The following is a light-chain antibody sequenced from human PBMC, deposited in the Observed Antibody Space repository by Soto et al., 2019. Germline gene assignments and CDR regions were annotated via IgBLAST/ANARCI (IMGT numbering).Light chain of an antibody. Sequence: DIQMTQSPSSLSASVGDRVTITCRASQTISKYLNWYQRKPGKAPKLLIYAASTLQSGVPSRFSDSESGTEFTLTISSLQPEDFGDYICQQGYKTPLTFGPGTKVEIK. CDR1: QTISKY. J-gene: IGKJ3*01. V-gene: IGKV1-39*01. CDR2: AAS. CDR3: QQGYKTPLT.